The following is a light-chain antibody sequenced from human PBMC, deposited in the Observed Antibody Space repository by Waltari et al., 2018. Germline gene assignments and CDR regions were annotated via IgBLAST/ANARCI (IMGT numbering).Light chain of an antibody. CDR2: LNSDGSH. V-gene: IGLV4-69*01. CDR1: SGHSSYA. J-gene: IGLJ3*02. CDR3: QTWGTGIWV. Sequence: QLVMTQSPSASASLGSSVKLTCTLSSGHSSYAIAWHQQPPEKGPRYSMKLNSDGSHSKGDGIPDRFSGSSSGAERYLTISSLQSEDEADYYCQTWGTGIWVFGGGTKLTVL.